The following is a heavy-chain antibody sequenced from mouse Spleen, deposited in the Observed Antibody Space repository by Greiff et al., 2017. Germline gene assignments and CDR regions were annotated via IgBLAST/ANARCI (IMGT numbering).Heavy chain of an antibody. CDR2: IDPSDSYT. D-gene: IGHD1-1*01. CDR3: ARTDYYGSSVPWFAY. J-gene: IGHJ3*01. Sequence: QVQLKQPGAELVKPGASVKLSCKASGYTFTSYWMQWVKQRPGQGLEWIGEIDPSDSYTNYNQKFKGKATLTVDTSSSTAYMQLSSLTSEDSAVYYCARTDYYGSSVPWFAYWGQGTLVTVSA. V-gene: IGHV1-50*01. CDR1: GYTFTSYW.